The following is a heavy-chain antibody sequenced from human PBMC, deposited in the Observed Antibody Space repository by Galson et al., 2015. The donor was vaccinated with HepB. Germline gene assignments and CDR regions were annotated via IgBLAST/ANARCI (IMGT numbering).Heavy chain of an antibody. CDR2: FDPEDGET. CDR1: GYTLTELS. CDR3: ATFQTGTHGDYEVRDAFDI. V-gene: IGHV1-24*01. D-gene: IGHD4-17*01. J-gene: IGHJ3*02. Sequence: SVKVSCKVSGYTLTELSMHWVRQAPGKGLEWMGGFDPEDGETIYAQKFQGRVTMTEDTSTDTAYMELSSLRSEDTAVYYCATFQTGTHGDYEVRDAFDIWGQGTMVTVSS.